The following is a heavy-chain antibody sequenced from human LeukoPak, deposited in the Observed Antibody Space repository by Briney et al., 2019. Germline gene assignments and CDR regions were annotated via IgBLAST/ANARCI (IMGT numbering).Heavy chain of an antibody. CDR1: GYTFTSYD. Sequence: ASVTVSCKAPGYTFTSYDINWVRQATGQGREWMGWMNPNSGNTGYAQKFQGRVTMTRNTSISTAYMELSSLRSEDTAVYYCARGGHSSLDYWGQGTLVTVSS. CDR3: ARGGHSSLDY. D-gene: IGHD6-13*01. CDR2: MNPNSGNT. V-gene: IGHV1-8*01. J-gene: IGHJ4*02.